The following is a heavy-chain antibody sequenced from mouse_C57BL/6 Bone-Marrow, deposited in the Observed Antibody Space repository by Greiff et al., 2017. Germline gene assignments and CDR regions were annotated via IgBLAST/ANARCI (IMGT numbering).Heavy chain of an antibody. CDR3: TDNWDDAMDY. CDR1: GFTFSNYW. D-gene: IGHD4-1*02. CDR2: IRLKSDNYAT. J-gene: IGHJ4*01. Sequence: EVQGVESGGGLVQPGGSMKLSCVASGFTFSNYWMNWVRQSPEKGLEWVAQIRLKSDNYATHYAESVKGRFTISRDDSKSSVYLQMNNLRAEDTGIYYCTDNWDDAMDYWGQGTSVTVSS. V-gene: IGHV6-3*01.